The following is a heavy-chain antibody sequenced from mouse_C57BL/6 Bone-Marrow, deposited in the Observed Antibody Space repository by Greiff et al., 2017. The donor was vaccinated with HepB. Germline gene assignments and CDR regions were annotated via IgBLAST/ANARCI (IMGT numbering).Heavy chain of an antibody. CDR1: GYAFTNYL. CDR2: INPGSGGT. CDR3: ARMGPYYFDY. D-gene: IGHD4-1*01. V-gene: IGHV1-54*01. J-gene: IGHJ2*01. Sequence: VQLVESGAELVRPGTSVKVSCKASGYAFTNYLIEWVKQRPGQGLEWIGVINPGSGGTNYNEKFKGKATLTADKSSSTAYMQLSSLTSEDSAVYFCARMGPYYFDYWGLGTTLTVSS.